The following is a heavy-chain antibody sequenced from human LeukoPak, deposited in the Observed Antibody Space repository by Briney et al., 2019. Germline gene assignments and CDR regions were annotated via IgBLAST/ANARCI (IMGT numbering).Heavy chain of an antibody. Sequence: PSETLSLTCTVSGGPISGYYWTWIRQPPGKGLEWIGYISYSGSTSSHPSLKSRVTISLDTSKNQFSLKLTSVTAADTAVYYCVRGYSGYPYYLDYWGQGTLVIVSS. CDR1: GGPISGYY. CDR3: VRGYSGYPYYLDY. J-gene: IGHJ4*02. V-gene: IGHV4-59*08. D-gene: IGHD5-12*01. CDR2: ISYSGST.